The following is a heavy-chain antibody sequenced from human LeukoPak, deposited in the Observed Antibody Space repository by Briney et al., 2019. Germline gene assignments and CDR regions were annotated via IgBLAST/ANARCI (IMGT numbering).Heavy chain of an antibody. J-gene: IGHJ4*02. V-gene: IGHV3-30*18. CDR2: ISYDGSNK. CDR3: AKDSHSITIFGVVIGTSYYFDY. Sequence: PGRSLRLSCAASGFTFSSYGMHWVRKAPGKGLEWVAVISYDGSNKYYADSVKGRFTISRDNSKNTLYLQMNSLRAEDTAVYYCAKDSHSITIFGVVIGTSYYFDYWGQGTLVTVSS. CDR1: GFTFSSYG. D-gene: IGHD3-3*01.